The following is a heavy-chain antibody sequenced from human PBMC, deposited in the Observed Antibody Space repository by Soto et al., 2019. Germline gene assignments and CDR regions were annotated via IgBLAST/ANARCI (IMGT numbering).Heavy chain of an antibody. J-gene: IGHJ5*02. V-gene: IGHV4-59*08. CDR2: IYYNGNT. Sequence: QVQLQESGPGLVKSSETLSLTCTVSGGSISPYYWNWIRQSPGKGLEWIGYIYYNGNTNYNPSLKSRVTISIDTSKNQFSLKLTSVTAADTAVYYCARLPYSAEGLFDTWGQGTLVTVSS. CDR1: GGSISPYY. CDR3: ARLPYSAEGLFDT. D-gene: IGHD6-13*01.